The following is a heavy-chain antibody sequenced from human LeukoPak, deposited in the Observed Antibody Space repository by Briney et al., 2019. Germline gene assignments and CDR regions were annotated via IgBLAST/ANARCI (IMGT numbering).Heavy chain of an antibody. CDR1: GGSFSGYY. J-gene: IGHJ4*02. CDR2: INHSGST. D-gene: IGHD6-13*01. Sequence: PSETLSLTCAVYGGSFSGYYRSWIRQPPGKGLEWIGEINHSGSTNYNPSLKSRVTISVDTSKTQFSLKLSSVTAADTAVYYCARGPYNSSWYPAFDYWGQGTLVTVSS. CDR3: ARGPYNSSWYPAFDY. V-gene: IGHV4-34*01.